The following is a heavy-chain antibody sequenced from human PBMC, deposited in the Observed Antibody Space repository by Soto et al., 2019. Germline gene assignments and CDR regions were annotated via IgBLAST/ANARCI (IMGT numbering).Heavy chain of an antibody. CDR2: IHYSGST. V-gene: IGHV4-39*07. J-gene: IGHJ1*01. CDR1: GGSISSCSYY. Sequence: SETLSLTCTVSGGSISSCSYYWGWIRQPPGKGLEWIGSIHYSGSTNYNPSLKSRVTISVDTSKNQFSLKLSSVTAADTAVYYCARLGHVYYYDSSGYREYFQHWGQGTLVTVSS. D-gene: IGHD3-22*01. CDR3: ARLGHVYYYDSSGYREYFQH.